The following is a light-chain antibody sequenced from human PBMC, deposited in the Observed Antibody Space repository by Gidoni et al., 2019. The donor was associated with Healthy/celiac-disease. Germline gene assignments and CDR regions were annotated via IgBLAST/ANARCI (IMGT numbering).Light chain of an antibody. Sequence: QSALTQPASVSGSPGQSVTIFCNGTRSHVGGYNHVSWYQQHPGKAPKLIIYDVSNRPSGVANRFSGSKSGNTASLTISGLQAEDEADYYCSSYTSSSTLGVFGGGTKLTVL. V-gene: IGLV2-14*03. J-gene: IGLJ3*02. CDR2: DVS. CDR1: RSHVGGYNH. CDR3: SSYTSSSTLGV.